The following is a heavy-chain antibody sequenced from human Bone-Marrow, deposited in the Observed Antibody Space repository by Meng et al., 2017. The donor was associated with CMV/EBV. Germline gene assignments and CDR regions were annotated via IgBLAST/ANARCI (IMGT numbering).Heavy chain of an antibody. Sequence: GESLKISCETSGFTFSSYAMHWVRQAPGKGLEWVAVISYDGSNKYYADPVKGRFTISRDNSKNTLYLQMNSLRAEDTAVYYCAREYQLLPCDYWGQGNLVNFAS. D-gene: IGHD2-2*01. CDR2: ISYDGSNK. V-gene: IGHV3-30*04. J-gene: IGHJ4*02. CDR1: GFTFSSYA. CDR3: AREYQLLPCDY.